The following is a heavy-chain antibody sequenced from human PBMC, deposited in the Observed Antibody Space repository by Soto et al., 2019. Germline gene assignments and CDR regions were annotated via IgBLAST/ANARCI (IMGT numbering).Heavy chain of an antibody. Sequence: EVQLVESGGGLVQPGGSLRLSCAASGFTLSSYWMHWVRQAPGKGLVWVSSISTDASSTSYADPVKGRFTISRDNAKNTLYLQMNSVRAEDTAVYYCARLPNKSTQNWGQGTLVIVSP. J-gene: IGHJ1*01. V-gene: IGHV3-74*01. CDR2: ISTDASST. CDR3: ARLPNKSTQN. CDR1: GFTLSSYW.